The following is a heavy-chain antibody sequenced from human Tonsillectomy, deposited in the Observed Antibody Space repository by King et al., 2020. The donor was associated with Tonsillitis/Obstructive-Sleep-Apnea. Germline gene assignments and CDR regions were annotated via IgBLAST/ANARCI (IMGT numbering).Heavy chain of an antibody. CDR3: ARNRGAMATLDF. J-gene: IGHJ4*02. Sequence: PLQESGPGRVKPSQTLSLSCTVSGGSISSDDYYWGWIRQHPGQGLEWIGHIYYSGTTYYNPSLKSRVSISVDTSKNLFSLKLSSVTAADTAVYYCARNRGAMATLDFWGQGTLVTVSS. D-gene: IGHD3-10*01. CDR1: GGSISSDDYY. CDR2: IYYSGTT. V-gene: IGHV4-31*03.